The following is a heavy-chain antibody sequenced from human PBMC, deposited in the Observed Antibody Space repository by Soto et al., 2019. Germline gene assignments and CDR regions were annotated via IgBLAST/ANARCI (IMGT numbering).Heavy chain of an antibody. D-gene: IGHD2-15*01. CDR1: GFTFSSYA. Sequence: GGSLRLSCAASGFTFSSYALSWVRQAPGKGLEWVSAISGSGGSTYYADSVKGRFTISRDNSKNTLYLQMNSLRAEDTAVYYCAISYCSGGSCYSPYYYYYYYMDVWGKGTTVTVSS. J-gene: IGHJ6*03. CDR3: AISYCSGGSCYSPYYYYYYYMDV. V-gene: IGHV3-23*01. CDR2: ISGSGGST.